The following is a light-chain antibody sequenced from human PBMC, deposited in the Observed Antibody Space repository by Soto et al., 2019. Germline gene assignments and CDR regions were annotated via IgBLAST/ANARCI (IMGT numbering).Light chain of an antibody. CDR1: QSISTW. CDR3: QQYGT. CDR2: KAS. V-gene: IGKV1-5*03. J-gene: IGKJ1*01. Sequence: DIQMTQSHSTLSASVGARVTISCRASQSISTWLAWYQQEPGKAPKLLIHKASSLQSGVPSRFSGSGSGTDFTLTISSLQPDDFATYYCQQYGTFGQGTKVDNK.